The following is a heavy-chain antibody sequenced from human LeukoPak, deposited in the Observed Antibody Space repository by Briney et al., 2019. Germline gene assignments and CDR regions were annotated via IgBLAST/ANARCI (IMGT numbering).Heavy chain of an antibody. CDR3: AREVAYCGGDCYSCDY. J-gene: IGHJ4*02. CDR2: INPSGGST. CDR1: GYTFTGYY. D-gene: IGHD2-21*02. Sequence: ASVKVSCKASGYTFTGYYMHWVRQAPGQGLEWMGIINPSGGSTSYAQKFQGRVTMTRDTSTNTVYMELSSLRSEDTAVYYCAREVAYCGGDCYSCDYWGQGTLVTVSS. V-gene: IGHV1-46*01.